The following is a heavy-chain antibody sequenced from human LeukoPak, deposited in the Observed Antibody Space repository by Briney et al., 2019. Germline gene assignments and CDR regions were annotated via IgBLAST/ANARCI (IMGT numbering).Heavy chain of an antibody. Sequence: AASVKVSCKASGGTFSSYAISWARQAPGQGLEWMGGIIPIFGTANYAQKFQGRVTITTDESTSTAYMELSSLRSEDTAVYYCAPPRQYYYDSSGHTVFDYWGQGTLVTVSS. D-gene: IGHD3-22*01. CDR3: APPRQYYYDSSGHTVFDY. CDR1: GGTFSSYA. J-gene: IGHJ4*02. V-gene: IGHV1-69*05. CDR2: IIPIFGTA.